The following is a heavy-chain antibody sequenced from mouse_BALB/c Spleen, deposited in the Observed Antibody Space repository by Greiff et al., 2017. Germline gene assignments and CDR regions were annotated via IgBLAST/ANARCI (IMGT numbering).Heavy chain of an antibody. J-gene: IGHJ4*01. D-gene: IGHD2-4*01. CDR1: GYTFTDYA. CDR2: ISTYYGDA. V-gene: IGHV1-67*01. Sequence: QVQLKQSGPELVKPGASVKISCKGSGYTFTDYAMHWVKQSHAKSLEWIGVISTYYGDASYNQKFKGKATMTVDKSSSTAYMELARLTSEDSAIYYCARSGADYEYAMDYWGQGTSVTVSS. CDR3: ARSGADYEYAMDY.